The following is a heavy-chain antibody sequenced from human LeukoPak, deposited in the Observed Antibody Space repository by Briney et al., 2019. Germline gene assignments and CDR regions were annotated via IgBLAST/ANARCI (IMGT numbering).Heavy chain of an antibody. Sequence: GASVKVSCKASGYTFTDYYMHWVRQAPGQGLEWMGWTNLDSGGAKYAQKFQGRVTMTRDTSSSAAYMELSRLTSDDTAVYYCARDDGYSSENAFDFWGQRTMVTVSS. V-gene: IGHV1-2*02. CDR2: TNLDSGGA. CDR1: GYTFTDYY. CDR3: ARDDGYSSENAFDF. J-gene: IGHJ3*01. D-gene: IGHD5-24*01.